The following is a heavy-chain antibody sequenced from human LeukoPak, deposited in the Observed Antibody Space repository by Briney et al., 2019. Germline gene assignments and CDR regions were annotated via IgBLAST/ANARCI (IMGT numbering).Heavy chain of an antibody. CDR3: AKDRIYYDSSGYYTYYFDY. J-gene: IGHJ4*02. D-gene: IGHD3-22*01. V-gene: IGHV3-23*01. CDR1: GFTFSSYA. CDR2: ISGSGGST. Sequence: PGGSLRLSCAASGFTFSSYAMSWVRQAPGKGLEWVSAISGSGGSTYYADSVKGRFTISRDNSKNTLYLQMNSLRAEDTAVYYCAKDRIYYDSSGYYTYYFDYWGQGTLVTVSS.